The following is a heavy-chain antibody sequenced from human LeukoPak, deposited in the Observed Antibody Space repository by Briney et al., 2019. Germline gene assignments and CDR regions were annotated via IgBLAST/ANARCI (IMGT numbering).Heavy chain of an antibody. CDR2: IYHSDSDT. J-gene: IGHJ4*01. D-gene: IGHD7-27*01. Sequence: GEPLKICCKGCGYSFTNYWSGWGRQLPGKGLEWMGIIYHSDSDTSYSPSFPGHVTISADNSISTPLLQRSSLKASDTAMYYCARRELGILYYFYYWGHGALVTASS. CDR3: ARRELGILYYFYY. V-gene: IGHV5-51*01. CDR1: GYSFTNYW.